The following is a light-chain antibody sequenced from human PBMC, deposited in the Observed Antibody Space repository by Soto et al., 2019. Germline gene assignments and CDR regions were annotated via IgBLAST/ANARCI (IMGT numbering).Light chain of an antibody. CDR2: EVT. J-gene: IGLJ1*01. V-gene: IGLV2-14*01. CDR1: SGDIGSYNR. Sequence: QSVLTQPASVSGSPGQSITISCTGTSGDIGSYNRVSWYQQHPGTAPKLIIYEVTDRPSGVPNRFSGSKSGNTASLTISGLQAEDEAEYYCSSYTNINTRACVFGTGTKVTVL. CDR3: SSYTNINTRACV.